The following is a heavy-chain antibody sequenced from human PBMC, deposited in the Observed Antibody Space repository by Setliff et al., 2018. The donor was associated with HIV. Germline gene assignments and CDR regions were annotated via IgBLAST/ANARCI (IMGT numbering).Heavy chain of an antibody. Sequence: ASVKVSCKASGGTFSSYAISWVRQAPGKGLEWMGGFDPEDGETIYAQKFQGRVTMTEDTSTDTAYMELSSLRSEDTAVYYCATGHYYGSGSLTWGQGTLVTVSS. CDR1: GGTFSSYA. J-gene: IGHJ5*02. V-gene: IGHV1-24*01. CDR3: ATGHYYGSGSLT. CDR2: FDPEDGET. D-gene: IGHD3-10*01.